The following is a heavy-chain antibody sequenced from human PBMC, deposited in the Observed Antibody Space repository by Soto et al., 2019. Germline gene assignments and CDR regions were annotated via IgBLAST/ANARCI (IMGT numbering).Heavy chain of an antibody. CDR2: ISYDGSNK. J-gene: IGHJ1*01. CDR1: GFTFSSYA. D-gene: IGHD1-26*01. V-gene: IGHV3-30-3*01. Sequence: GGSLRLSCAASGFTFSSYAMHWVRQAPGKGLEWVAVISYDGSNKYYADSVKGRFTISRDNSKNTLYLQMNSLRAEDTAVYYCARGVGATTVDFQHWGQGTLVTVSS. CDR3: ARGVGATTVDFQH.